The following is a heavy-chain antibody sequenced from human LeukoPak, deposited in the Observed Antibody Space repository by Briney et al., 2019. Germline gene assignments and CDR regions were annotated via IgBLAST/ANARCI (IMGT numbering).Heavy chain of an antibody. Sequence: SETLSLTCAVYGGSFSGYYWSWIRQPPGKGLEWIGEINHSGSTNYNPSLKSRVTISVDTSKNQFSLKLSSVTAADTAVYYCAAYPGYYDSSGYYGGNFDYWGQGTLVTVSS. V-gene: IGHV4-34*01. J-gene: IGHJ4*02. CDR2: INHSGST. CDR3: AAYPGYYDSSGYYGGNFDY. CDR1: GGSFSGYY. D-gene: IGHD3-22*01.